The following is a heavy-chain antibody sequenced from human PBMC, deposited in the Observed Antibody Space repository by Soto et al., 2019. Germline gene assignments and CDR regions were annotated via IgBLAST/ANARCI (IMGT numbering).Heavy chain of an antibody. CDR2: IYYSGST. CDR1: GGSISSYY. CDR3: ARSVRQYYYDYYMDV. D-gene: IGHD4-17*01. V-gene: IGHV4-59*01. J-gene: IGHJ6*03. Sequence: QVQLQESGPGLAKPSETLSLTCTVSGGSISSYYWSWIRQPPGKGLEWIGYIYYSGSTNYNPSLTSLVTISVDTSKNQFSLKLSSVTAADTAVYYCARSVRQYYYDYYMDVWGKGTTVTVSS.